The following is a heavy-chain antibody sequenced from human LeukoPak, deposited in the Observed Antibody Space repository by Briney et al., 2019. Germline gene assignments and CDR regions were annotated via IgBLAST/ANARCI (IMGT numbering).Heavy chain of an antibody. CDR1: GGTFSSYA. CDR2: IIPIFGTA. Sequence: SVKVSCKASGGTFSSYAISWVRQAPGQGLECMGGIIPIFGTANYAQKFQGRVTITADESTSTAYMELSSLRSEDTAVYYCARNYYDSSGYYDYWGQGTLVTVSS. J-gene: IGHJ4*02. V-gene: IGHV1-69*13. CDR3: ARNYYDSSGYYDY. D-gene: IGHD3-22*01.